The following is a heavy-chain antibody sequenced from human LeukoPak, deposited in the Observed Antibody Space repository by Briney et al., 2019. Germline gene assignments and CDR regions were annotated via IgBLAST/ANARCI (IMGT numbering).Heavy chain of an antibody. V-gene: IGHV4-38-2*01. CDR3: ATPSGYCSGGSCYSVTGAFDI. Sequence: SETLSPTCAVSGYSISSGYYWGWIRQPPGKGLEWIGSIYHSGGTYYNPSLKSRVTISVDTSKNQFSLKLSSVTAADTAVYYCATPSGYCSGGSCYSVTGAFDIWGQGTMVTVSS. CDR2: IYHSGGT. D-gene: IGHD2-15*01. J-gene: IGHJ3*02. CDR1: GYSISSGYY.